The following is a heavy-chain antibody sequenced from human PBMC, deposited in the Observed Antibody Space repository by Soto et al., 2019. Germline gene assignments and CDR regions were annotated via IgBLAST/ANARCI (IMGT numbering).Heavy chain of an antibody. CDR1: GGTFSSYA. V-gene: IGHV1-69*06. CDR3: ARGGRYYGSGSYYGHDY. J-gene: IGHJ4*02. Sequence: ASVKVSCKASGGTFSSYAISWVRQAPGQGLEWMGGIIPIFGTANYAQKFLGRVTITADKSTSTAYMELSSLRSEDTAVYYCARGGRYYGSGSYYGHDYWGQGTLVTVSS. CDR2: IIPIFGTA. D-gene: IGHD3-10*01.